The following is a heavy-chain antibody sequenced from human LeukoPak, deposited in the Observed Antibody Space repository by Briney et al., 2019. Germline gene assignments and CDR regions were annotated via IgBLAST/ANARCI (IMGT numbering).Heavy chain of an antibody. Sequence: ASVKVSCKASGYTFTGYYMHWVRQAPGQGLEWMGWINPNSGGTNYAQKFQGRVTMTRDTSISTAYMELSRLRSDDTAVYYCARDQGTYYYYYMDVWGKGTTVTVSS. V-gene: IGHV1-2*02. CDR1: GYTFTGYY. CDR3: ARDQGTYYYYYMDV. J-gene: IGHJ6*03. CDR2: INPNSGGT.